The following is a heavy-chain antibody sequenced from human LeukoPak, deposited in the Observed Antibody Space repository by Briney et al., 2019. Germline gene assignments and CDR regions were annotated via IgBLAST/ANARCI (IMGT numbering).Heavy chain of an antibody. V-gene: IGHV3-53*01. D-gene: IGHD3-10*01. J-gene: IGHJ6*03. CDR1: GFTVSSNY. CDR3: ARGGVNTMVRGVIRYYYMDV. CDR2: IYRGGST. Sequence: GGSLRLSCAASGFTVSSNYMSWVHQAPGKGLEWVSVIYRGGSTYYAESVKGRFTISRDNSKNTLYLQMNSLRAEDTAVYYCARGGVNTMVRGVIRYYYMDVWGKGTTVTISS.